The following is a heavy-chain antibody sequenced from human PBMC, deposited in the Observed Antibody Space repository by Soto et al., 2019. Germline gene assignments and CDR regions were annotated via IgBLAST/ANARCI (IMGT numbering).Heavy chain of an antibody. J-gene: IGHJ4*02. CDR2: INHSGST. V-gene: IGHV4-34*01. CDR3: ARTSRFDC. CDR1: CGSFSSYY. D-gene: IGHD6-6*01. Sequence: QVQLQQWGAGLLKPSETLSLTCAVYCGSFSSYYWSWIRQPPGKGLEWIGEINHSGSTNYNPSLTTRVTLSVDPSKHQSSLKLSSVTAADTAVYYCARTSRFDCWGQGTLVTVSS.